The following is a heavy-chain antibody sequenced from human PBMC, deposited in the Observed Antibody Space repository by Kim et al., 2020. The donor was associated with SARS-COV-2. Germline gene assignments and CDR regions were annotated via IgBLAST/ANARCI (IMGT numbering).Heavy chain of an antibody. CDR1: GFTFDDYG. CDR3: AKDRGSSWGGGWFDP. CDR2: ISWNSGSI. D-gene: IGHD3-16*01. Sequence: GGSLRLSCAASGFTFDDYGMHWVRQAPGKGLEWVSGISWNSGSIGYADSVKGRFTIARDNAKNSMYLQMNSLRAEYTALYYCAKDRGSSWGGGWFDPWGQGTLVTVSS. V-gene: IGHV3-9*01. J-gene: IGHJ5*02.